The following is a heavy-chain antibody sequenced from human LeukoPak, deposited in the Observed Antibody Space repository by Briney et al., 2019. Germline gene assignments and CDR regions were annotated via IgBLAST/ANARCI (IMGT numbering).Heavy chain of an antibody. J-gene: IGHJ3*02. CDR3: ARDFGSAAFDGAFDI. D-gene: IGHD3-10*01. Sequence: ASVKVSCKASGYTFTSYGVSWVRQAPGQGLEWMGWISGYNGDTIYAEKIQGRVTMTTDTSTSTVYMELRSLRPDDSAVYYCARDFGSAAFDGAFDIWGQGTMVTVSS. CDR1: GYTFTSYG. CDR2: ISGYNGDT. V-gene: IGHV1-18*01.